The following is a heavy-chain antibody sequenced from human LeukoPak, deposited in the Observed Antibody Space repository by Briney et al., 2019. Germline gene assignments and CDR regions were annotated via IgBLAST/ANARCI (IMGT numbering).Heavy chain of an antibody. J-gene: IGHJ4*02. D-gene: IGHD1-26*01. CDR2: ISDIGDNP. V-gene: IGHV3-23*01. CDR3: AKDRGGSYFDFDF. CDR1: GFSFSDYA. Sequence: PGGSLRLSCAASGFSFSDYAMSWVRQAPGKGLEWVSAISDIGDNPYYADSVKGRFTISRDNSENTLSLQMYSLRAEDTAVYYCAKDRGGSYFDFDFWGRGTLVTVSS.